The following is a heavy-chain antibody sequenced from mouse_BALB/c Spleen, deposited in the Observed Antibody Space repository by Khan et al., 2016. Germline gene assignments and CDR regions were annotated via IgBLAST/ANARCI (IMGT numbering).Heavy chain of an antibody. Sequence: EVQLQESGPGLVKPSQSLSLTCTVTGYSITSDYAWNWIRQFPGNKLEWMGYIRYSGSTSYNPSLKSRISITRDTSTNQFFLQLNSVTTEDTATYYCARGRGPFDYWGQGTTLTVSS. J-gene: IGHJ2*01. V-gene: IGHV3-2*02. CDR2: IRYSGST. CDR1: GYSITSDYA. CDR3: ARGRGPFDY.